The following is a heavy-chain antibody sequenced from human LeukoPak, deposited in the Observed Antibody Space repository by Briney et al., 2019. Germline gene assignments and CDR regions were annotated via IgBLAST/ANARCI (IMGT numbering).Heavy chain of an antibody. Sequence: ASVKVSCKASGYTFTSYGISWVRQAPGQGLEWMGWISAYNGNTNYAQKLQGRVTMTTDTSTSTAYMELRSLRSDDTAVYYCARAWGELWFGELLLSWFDPWGQGTLVTVSS. V-gene: IGHV1-18*01. J-gene: IGHJ5*02. D-gene: IGHD3-10*01. CDR2: ISAYNGNT. CDR1: GYTFTSYG. CDR3: ARAWGELWFGELLLSWFDP.